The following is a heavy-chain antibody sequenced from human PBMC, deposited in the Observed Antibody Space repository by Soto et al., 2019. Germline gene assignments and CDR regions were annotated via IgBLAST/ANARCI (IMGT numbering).Heavy chain of an antibody. Sequence: QVQLVQSGAEVKEPGASVRISCKTSGYPFTTYYIHWVRQAPGQGLEWMGMIKPTGGYSDYSHEFQGRLTMTLDTSASTVYMELSRLRSDDTATYYCATLCGYDDNWGDYWGQGTLVTVSS. CDR1: GYPFTTYY. D-gene: IGHD7-27*01. CDR2: IKPTGGYS. CDR3: ATLCGYDDNWGDY. V-gene: IGHV1-46*01. J-gene: IGHJ4*02.